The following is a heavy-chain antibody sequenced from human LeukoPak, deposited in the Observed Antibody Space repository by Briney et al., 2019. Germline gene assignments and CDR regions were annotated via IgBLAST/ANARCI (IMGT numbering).Heavy chain of an antibody. Sequence: GESLKISCKGSGYSFTRFWIGWVRQMPGKGLEWMGIIYPGDSDSRYSPSFQGQVTISADKSISTAYLQWSSLKASDTAMYYCAKTYCSSTSCYVHFDYWGQGTLVTVSS. J-gene: IGHJ4*02. D-gene: IGHD2-2*01. CDR1: GYSFTRFW. CDR3: AKTYCSSTSCYVHFDY. CDR2: IYPGDSDS. V-gene: IGHV5-51*01.